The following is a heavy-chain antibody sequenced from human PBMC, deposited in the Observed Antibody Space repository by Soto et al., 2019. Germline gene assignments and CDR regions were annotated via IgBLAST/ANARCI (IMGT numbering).Heavy chain of an antibody. CDR2: MYYSEIT. V-gene: IGHV4-59*01. D-gene: IGHD6-19*01. Sequence: QVQLQESGPGLVKPSETLSLTCTVSGGSNSSYYWSWIRQPPGKGLEWIGYMYYSEITNYNPSLKSRVTISVDTSKSRFSLKLSSVTAADTAVYYCAGGSGWYHIWGQGTMVTVSS. CDR1: GGSNSSYY. CDR3: AGGSGWYHI. J-gene: IGHJ3*02.